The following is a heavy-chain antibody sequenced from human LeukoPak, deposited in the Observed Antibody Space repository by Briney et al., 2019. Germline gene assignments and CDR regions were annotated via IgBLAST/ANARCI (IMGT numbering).Heavy chain of an antibody. J-gene: IGHJ5*02. CDR3: ANLLVGARGEFDP. Sequence: ASVKVSCKASGYTFTGYYMHWVRQAPGQGLEWMGWINPNSGGTNYAQKFQGRVTMTRDTSISTAYMELSRLRSDGTAVYYCANLLVGARGEFDPWGQGTLVTVSS. CDR2: INPNSGGT. D-gene: IGHD1-26*01. V-gene: IGHV1-2*02. CDR1: GYTFTGYY.